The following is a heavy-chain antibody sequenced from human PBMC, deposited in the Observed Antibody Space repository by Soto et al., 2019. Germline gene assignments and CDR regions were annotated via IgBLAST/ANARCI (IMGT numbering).Heavy chain of an antibody. CDR1: DFTFRNSW. Sequence: GGSLRLSCATSDFTFRNSWINWVRQAPGKGLEWVANIKPDGGATNYVDSVKGRFTISRDNVRNTASLQMNSLRVEDTAVYFCFGGNGGPQWGQGTLVTVSS. D-gene: IGHD3-16*01. J-gene: IGHJ4*02. CDR3: FGGNGGPQ. CDR2: IKPDGGAT. V-gene: IGHV3-7*03.